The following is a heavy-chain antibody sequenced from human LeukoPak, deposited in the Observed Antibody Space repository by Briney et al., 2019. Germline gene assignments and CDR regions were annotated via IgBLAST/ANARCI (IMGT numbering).Heavy chain of an antibody. V-gene: IGHV3-23*01. CDR2: ISGSGGST. D-gene: IGHD5-18*01. CDR1: GFTFSRYA. J-gene: IGHJ4*02. Sequence: GGSLRLSCAASGFTFSRYAMSWVRQAPGKGLEWVSAISGSGGSTYYADSVKGRFTSSRDNSKNTLYLQMNSLRAEDTAVYYCAKHLTAMVDFDYWGQGTLVTVSS. CDR3: AKHLTAMVDFDY.